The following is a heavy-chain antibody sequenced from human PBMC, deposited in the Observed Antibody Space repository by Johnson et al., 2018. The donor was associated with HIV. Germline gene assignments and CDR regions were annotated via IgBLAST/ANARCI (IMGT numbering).Heavy chain of an antibody. CDR2: IRYDGSNK. V-gene: IGHV3-30*02. Sequence: QVQLVESGGCVVQPGGSLRLSCAASGFTFSSYGMHWVRQAPGKGLEWVAFIRYDGSNKYYADSVKGRFTISRDNSKNTLYLQMNSLRAEDTAVYYCAKDRGLLDAFDIWGQGTMVTVSS. CDR1: GFTFSSYG. J-gene: IGHJ3*02. CDR3: AKDRGLLDAFDI.